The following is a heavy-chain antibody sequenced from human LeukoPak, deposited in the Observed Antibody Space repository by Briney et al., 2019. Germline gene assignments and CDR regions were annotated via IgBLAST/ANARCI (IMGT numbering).Heavy chain of an antibody. D-gene: IGHD6-19*01. J-gene: IGHJ3*02. Sequence: SETLSLTCAVYGGSFSGYYWSWIRQPPGKGLEWIGEINHSGSTNYNPSLKSRVTISVDTSKNQFSLKLSSVTAADTAVYYCAREENIAVAGIDIWGQGTMVTVS. CDR2: INHSGST. CDR1: GGSFSGYY. CDR3: AREENIAVAGIDI. V-gene: IGHV4-34*01.